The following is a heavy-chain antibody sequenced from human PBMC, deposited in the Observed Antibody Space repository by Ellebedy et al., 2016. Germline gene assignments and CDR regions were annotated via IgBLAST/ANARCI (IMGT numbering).Heavy chain of an antibody. CDR1: GGAFSGYY. J-gene: IGHJ6*03. CDR2: INHSGST. CDR3: ARGLSSSWSDYYYYYYMDV. V-gene: IGHV4-34*01. Sequence: SETLSLTXAVYGGAFSGYYWSWIRQPPGKGLEWIGEINHSGSTNYNPSLKSRVTISVDTSKNQFSLKLSSVTAADTAVYYCARGLSSSWSDYYYYYYMDVWGKGTTVTVSS. D-gene: IGHD6-13*01.